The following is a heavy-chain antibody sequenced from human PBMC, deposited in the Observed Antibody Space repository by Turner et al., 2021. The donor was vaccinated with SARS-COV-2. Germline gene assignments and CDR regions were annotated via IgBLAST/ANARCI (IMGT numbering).Heavy chain of an antibody. J-gene: IGHJ4*02. V-gene: IGHV4-34*01. Sequence: QVQLQQRGAGLLKPSETLSLTCAVYGGSFSVYYWSWIRQPPGKGLEWIGEINHSGSTNYNPSLKSRVTISVDTSKNQFSLKLSSVTAADAAVYYCARLGLGDSQFDYWGQGTLVTVSS. CDR1: GGSFSVYY. D-gene: IGHD5-18*01. CDR3: ARLGLGDSQFDY. CDR2: INHSGST.